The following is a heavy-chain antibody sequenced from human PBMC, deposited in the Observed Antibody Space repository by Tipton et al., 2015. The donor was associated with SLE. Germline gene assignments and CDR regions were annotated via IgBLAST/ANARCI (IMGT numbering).Heavy chain of an antibody. Sequence: HTCAVFGGSLSGYYWSWMRQLPGKGLEWIGEINHSVSANYNPSLKSRVTISVDTSKNQFSLKLTSVTAADTAMYYCARAGDSSGYYYAYWGQGALVTVYS. CDR2: INHSVSA. D-gene: IGHD3-22*01. CDR3: ARAGDSSGYYYAY. CDR1: GGSLSGYY. J-gene: IGHJ4*02. V-gene: IGHV4-34*01.